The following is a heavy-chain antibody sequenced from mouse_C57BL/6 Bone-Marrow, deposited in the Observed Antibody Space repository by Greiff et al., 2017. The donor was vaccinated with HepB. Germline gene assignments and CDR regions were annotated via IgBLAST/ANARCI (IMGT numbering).Heavy chain of an antibody. Sequence: VQLKESGGGLVQPGGSLSLSCAASGFTFTDYYMSWVRQPPGKALEWLGFIRNKANGYTTEYSASVKGRFTISRDNSQSILYLQMNALRAEDSATYYCARSLYGSSSSHWYFDVWGTGTTVTVSS. CDR3: ARSLYGSSSSHWYFDV. CDR1: GFTFTDYY. D-gene: IGHD1-1*01. V-gene: IGHV7-3*01. CDR2: IRNKANGYTT. J-gene: IGHJ1*03.